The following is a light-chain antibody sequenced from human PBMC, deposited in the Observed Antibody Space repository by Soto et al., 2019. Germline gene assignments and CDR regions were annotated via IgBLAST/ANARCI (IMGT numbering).Light chain of an antibody. CDR3: QQFGTSSWT. CDR1: QSISSNY. CDR2: GTS. V-gene: IGKV3-20*01. Sequence: EIVLTQSPGTLSLSPGDRATLSCRASQSISSNYLAWYEQKPGQAPRLLIYGTSNRATGIPDRFSGSGSGTDFTLTISRLEPEDFAVYYCQQFGTSSWTFGQGTKVEVK. J-gene: IGKJ1*01.